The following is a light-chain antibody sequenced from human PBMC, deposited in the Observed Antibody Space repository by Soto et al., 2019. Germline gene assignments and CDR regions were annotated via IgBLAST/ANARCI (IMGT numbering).Light chain of an antibody. V-gene: IGKV1-27*01. J-gene: IGKJ3*01. CDR2: AAS. CDR3: RKYGSVPV. CDR1: QGIRNF. Sequence: DIQMTQSPTSLSASVGDRVTITCRASQGIRNFVAWYQQKPGKAPTLLIYAASPLQSGVPSRVSGSGSGTAFTPSSNSLQPGDVAIYFCRKYGSVPVFGPGTKVEIK.